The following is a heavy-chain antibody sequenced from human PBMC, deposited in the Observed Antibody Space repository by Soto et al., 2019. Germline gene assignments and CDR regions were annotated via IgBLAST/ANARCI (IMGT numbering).Heavy chain of an antibody. CDR1: GGTFNIYA. Sequence: GASVKVSCKASGGTFNIYAISWVRQAPGQGLEWMGGIIPVFGTPSYAQKFRGRVTITADESTSTAYMELSGLKSEDTAVYYCARGDGPFLEWFLYYYYGMDVWGQGTTVTVYS. D-gene: IGHD3-3*02. V-gene: IGHV1-69*13. CDR2: IIPVFGTP. J-gene: IGHJ6*02. CDR3: ARGDGPFLEWFLYYYYGMDV.